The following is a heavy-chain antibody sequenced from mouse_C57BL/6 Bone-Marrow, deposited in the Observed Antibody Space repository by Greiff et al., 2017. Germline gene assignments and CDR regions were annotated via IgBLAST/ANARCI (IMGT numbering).Heavy chain of an antibody. D-gene: IGHD1-1*01. CDR3: ARHGIYYYGSSY. V-gene: IGHV5-6*02. Sequence: DVKLVESGGDLVKPGGSLKLSCAASGFTFSSYGMSWVRQTPDKRLEWVATISSGGSYTYYPDSVKGRFTISRDNAKNTLYLQMSSLKSEDTAMYYCARHGIYYYGSSYWGQGTTLTVSS. CDR1: GFTFSSYG. J-gene: IGHJ2*01. CDR2: ISSGGSYT.